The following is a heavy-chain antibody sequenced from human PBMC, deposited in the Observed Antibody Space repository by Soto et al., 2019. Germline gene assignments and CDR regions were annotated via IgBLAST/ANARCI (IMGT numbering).Heavy chain of an antibody. CDR2: ISYDGSSK. CDR3: AFNWNDIYYMDV. J-gene: IGHJ6*03. D-gene: IGHD1-1*01. V-gene: IGHV3-30*03. CDR1: GFTFSSYL. Sequence: QVQLVESGGGVVQPETSLRLSCVASGFTFSSYLMHWVRQAPGKGLEWVALISYDGSSKNYADSVKGRFTVSRDNSKNTLYLQMNSLRAEDTAVYYCAFNWNDIYYMDVWGKGTTVTVSS.